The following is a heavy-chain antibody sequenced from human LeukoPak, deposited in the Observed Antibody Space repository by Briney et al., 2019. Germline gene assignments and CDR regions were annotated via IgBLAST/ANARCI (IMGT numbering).Heavy chain of an antibody. J-gene: IGHJ5*02. CDR1: GYTFTNYD. CDR2: MNPNSGNT. Sequence: RASVKVSCKASGYTFTNYDINWVRQATGQGLEWMGWMNPNSGNTGYAQKFQGRVTMTRNTSISTAYMELSSLRSEDTALYYCARDTAGATKGGWFDTWGQGTPVTVSS. D-gene: IGHD1-26*01. V-gene: IGHV1-8*01. CDR3: ARDTAGATKGGWFDT.